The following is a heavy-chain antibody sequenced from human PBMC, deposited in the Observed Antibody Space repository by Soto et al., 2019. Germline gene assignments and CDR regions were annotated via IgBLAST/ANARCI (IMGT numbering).Heavy chain of an antibody. J-gene: IGHJ5*02. CDR2: TYYSGST. V-gene: IGHV4-39*07. CDR1: GGSITSSSYY. CDR3: ASRPSGSGFDP. D-gene: IGHD1-26*01. Sequence: PSETLSLTCTVSGGSITSSSYYWGWIRQPPGKGLEWIGSTYYSGSTYYNPSLKSRVTISVDTSKNQLSLKLSSVTAADTAVYYCASRPSGSGFDPWGQGTLVTVSS.